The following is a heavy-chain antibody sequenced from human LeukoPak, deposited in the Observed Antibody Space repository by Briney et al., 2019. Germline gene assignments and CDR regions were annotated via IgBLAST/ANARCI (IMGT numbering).Heavy chain of an antibody. CDR1: GFTFSSYS. D-gene: IGHD1-26*01. J-gene: IGHJ4*02. V-gene: IGHV3-48*04. CDR2: ISSSSSTI. Sequence: GGSLRPSCAASGFTFSSYSMNWVRQAPGKGLEWVSYISSSSSTIYYADSVKGRFTISRDNAKNSLYLQMNSLRAEDTAVYYCARAVGSYSYYFDYWGQGTLVTVSS. CDR3: ARAVGSYSYYFDY.